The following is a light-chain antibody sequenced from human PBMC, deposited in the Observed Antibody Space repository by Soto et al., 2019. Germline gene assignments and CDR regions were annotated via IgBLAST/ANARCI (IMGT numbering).Light chain of an antibody. V-gene: IGLV3-9*01. J-gene: IGLJ3*02. Sequence: SYELTQPLSVSVPLGQTASITCGGNNIGTRNVHWYQQKPGQAPVLVVYRDSNRPSGIPERFSGSNSGNTATLTISRAQAGDEADYYCHVWDSNTAVFGGGTKLTVL. CDR1: NIGTRN. CDR2: RDS. CDR3: HVWDSNTAV.